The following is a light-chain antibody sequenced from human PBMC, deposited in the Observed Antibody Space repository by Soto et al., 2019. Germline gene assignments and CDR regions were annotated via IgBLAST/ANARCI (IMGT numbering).Light chain of an antibody. J-gene: IGLJ1*01. CDR1: SSDVGGYNY. Sequence: QSALTQPRSVSGSPGQSVTISCTGTSSDVGGYNYVSWYQQHPGKAPKLMIYDVSTRPSGVPHRFSGSTSDNTASLTISGRNAEEEDYYYCSSYAGSYTFVFGTGTKLTVL. V-gene: IGLV2-11*01. CDR2: DVS. CDR3: SSYAGSYTFV.